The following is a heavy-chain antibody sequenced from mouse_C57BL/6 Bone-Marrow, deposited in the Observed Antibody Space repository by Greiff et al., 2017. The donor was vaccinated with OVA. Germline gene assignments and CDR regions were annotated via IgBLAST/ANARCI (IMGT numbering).Heavy chain of an antibody. CDR2: INPSTGGT. V-gene: IGHV1-42*01. J-gene: IGHJ1*03. D-gene: IGHD1-1*01. Sequence: EVQLQQSGPELVKPGASVKISCKASGYSFTGYYMNWVKQSPEKSLEWIGEINPSTGGTTYNQKFKAKATLTVDKSSSTAYMQLKSLTSEDSAVYYCARTSEDYGSSYFYWYFDVWGTGTTVTVSS. CDR3: ARTSEDYGSSYFYWYFDV. CDR1: GYSFTGYY.